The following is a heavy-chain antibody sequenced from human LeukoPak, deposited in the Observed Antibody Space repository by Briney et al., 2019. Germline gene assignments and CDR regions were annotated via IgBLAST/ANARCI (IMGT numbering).Heavy chain of an antibody. Sequence: SVKVSCKASGGTFTSYAISWVRQAPGQGLEWMGGIIPIFGTANYAQKFQGRVTITADESTSTAYMELSSLRSEDTAVYYCASSVSEGELHHWGKGTLVTVSS. J-gene: IGHJ5*02. CDR3: ASSVSEGELHH. CDR2: IIPIFGTA. V-gene: IGHV1-69*01. CDR1: GGTFTSYA. D-gene: IGHD1-26*01.